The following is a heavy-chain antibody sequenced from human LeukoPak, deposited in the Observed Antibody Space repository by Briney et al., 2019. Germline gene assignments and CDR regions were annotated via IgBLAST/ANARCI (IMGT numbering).Heavy chain of an antibody. CDR2: ISGSGGDT. CDR3: AKDLGSGWSRNWFDP. Sequence: GGSLRLSCAASGFTFSSYAMSWVRQAPGEGLEWVSAISGSGGDTYSADSVKGRFTIPRDNSKNTLYLQMNSLRAEDTAVYYCAKDLGSGWSRNWFDPWGQGTLVTVSS. V-gene: IGHV3-23*01. J-gene: IGHJ5*02. CDR1: GFTFSSYA. D-gene: IGHD6-19*01.